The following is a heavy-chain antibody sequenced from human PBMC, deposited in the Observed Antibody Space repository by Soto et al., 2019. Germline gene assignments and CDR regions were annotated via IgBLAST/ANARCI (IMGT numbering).Heavy chain of an antibody. CDR2: IKSDGSST. D-gene: IGHD2-2*01. CDR1: GFLFITYW. CDR3: ARETSTGNYYMDV. J-gene: IGHJ6*03. V-gene: IGHV3-74*01. Sequence: GGSLRLSCEASGFLFITYWMFWVRQVPRKGLLWVSRIKSDGSSTNYADSVKGRFTISRDNAKNSLSLQMNSLRAADTAVYYCARETSTGNYYMDVWGKGTTVTVSS.